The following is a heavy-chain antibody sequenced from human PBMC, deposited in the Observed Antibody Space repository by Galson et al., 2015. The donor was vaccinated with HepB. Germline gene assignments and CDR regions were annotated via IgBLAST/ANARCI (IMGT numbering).Heavy chain of an antibody. CDR2: IKEDGGAK. CDR1: EFTFTTYW. CDR3: ATAMNRGGSHM. D-gene: IGHD2-15*01. Sequence: SLRLSCAASEFTFTTYWMGWVRQAPGKGLEWVAVIKEDGGAKYYVDSVRGRFTISRDNAKSLLYLQVNSLRAEDTAVYYCATAMNRGGSHMWGQGTMVTVSS. J-gene: IGHJ3*02. V-gene: IGHV3-7*01.